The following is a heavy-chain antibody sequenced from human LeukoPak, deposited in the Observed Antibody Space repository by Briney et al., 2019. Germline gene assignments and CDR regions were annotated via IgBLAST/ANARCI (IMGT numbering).Heavy chain of an antibody. V-gene: IGHV3-21*01. CDR3: AREGYIYGSSGGYF. CDR1: GFTFNHYA. J-gene: IGHJ4*02. D-gene: IGHD5-18*01. Sequence: PGGSLRLSCAASGFTFNHYAMNWVRPAPGEGLEWVSSNRSTTTYIYYADSVNGRLTIPGDNAKNSVHLQMNSLRAADTAVEYCAREGYIYGSSGGYFWGQGTLVTVSS. CDR2: NRSTTTYI.